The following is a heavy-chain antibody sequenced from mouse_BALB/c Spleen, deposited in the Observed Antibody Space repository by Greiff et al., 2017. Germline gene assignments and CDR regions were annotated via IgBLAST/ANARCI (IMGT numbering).Heavy chain of an antibody. Sequence: QVQLKQSAAELARPGASVKMSCKASGYTFTSYTMHWVKQRPGQGLEWIGYINPSSGYTEYNQKFKDKTTLTADKSSSTAYMQLSSLTSEDSAVYYCARRGLLYAMDYWGQGTSVTVSS. V-gene: IGHV1-4*02. CDR1: GYTFTSYT. CDR3: ARRGLLYAMDY. CDR2: INPSSGYT. J-gene: IGHJ4*01. D-gene: IGHD3-3*01.